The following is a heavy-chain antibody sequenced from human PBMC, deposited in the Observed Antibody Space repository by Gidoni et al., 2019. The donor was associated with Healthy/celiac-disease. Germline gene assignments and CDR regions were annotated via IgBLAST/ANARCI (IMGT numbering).Heavy chain of an antibody. D-gene: IGHD3-10*01. J-gene: IGHJ6*02. V-gene: IGHV4-34*01. CDR3: ARTRGPYYYGMDV. CDR1: GGSFSGYY. CDR2: INHSVST. Sequence: QVQLPQSGAGLLTPSETLSLTCAVYGGSFSGYYWSWIRQPPGKGLEWIGEINHSVSTNYNPSLKSRVTISVDTSKNQFSLKLSSVTDADTAVYYCARTRGPYYYGMDVWGQGTTVTVSS.